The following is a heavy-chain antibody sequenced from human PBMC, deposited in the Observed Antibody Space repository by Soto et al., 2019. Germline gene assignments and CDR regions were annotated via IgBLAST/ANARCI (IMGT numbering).Heavy chain of an antibody. J-gene: IGHJ3*02. CDR3: ARQSLVWASGFYDAFDI. V-gene: IGHV3-30-3*01. Sequence: GGSLRLSCAASGFTFSSYAMHWVRQAPGKGLEWVAVISYDGSNKYYADSVKGRFTISRDNSKNTLYLQMNSLRAEDTAVYYCARQSLVWASGFYDAFDIWGQGTMVTVSS. CDR1: GFTFSSYA. D-gene: IGHD3-3*01. CDR2: ISYDGSNK.